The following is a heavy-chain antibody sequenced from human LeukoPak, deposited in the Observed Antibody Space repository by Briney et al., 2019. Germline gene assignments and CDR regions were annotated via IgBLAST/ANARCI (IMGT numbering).Heavy chain of an antibody. CDR3: TTDRTVTTTAGDAFDI. CDR2: IKSKTDGGTT. J-gene: IGHJ3*02. V-gene: IGHV3-15*01. CDR1: GFTFSNAW. Sequence: GGSLRLSCAASGFTFSNAWMSWVRQAPGKGLVWVGRIKSKTDGGTTDYAAPVKGRFTISRDDSKNTLYLQMNSLKTEDTAVYYCTTDRTVTTTAGDAFDIWGQGTMVTVSS. D-gene: IGHD4-17*01.